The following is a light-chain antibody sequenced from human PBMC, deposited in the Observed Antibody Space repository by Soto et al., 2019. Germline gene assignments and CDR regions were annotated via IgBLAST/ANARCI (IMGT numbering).Light chain of an antibody. J-gene: IGLJ2*01. CDR2: DVN. V-gene: IGLV2-14*01. CDR1: RSDIGGYDY. CDR3: PSYASGSSHVV. Sequence: QSALTQPASASGSPGQSITLSCTGTRSDIGGYDYVSWYQRHPGKAPKLIIYDVNNRPSGVSNRFSGSKSGNTASLTISGLQAEDEADYYCPSYASGSSHVVFGGGTKLTVL.